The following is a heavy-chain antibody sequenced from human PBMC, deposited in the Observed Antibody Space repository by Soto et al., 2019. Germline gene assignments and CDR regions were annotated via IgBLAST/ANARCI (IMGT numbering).Heavy chain of an antibody. CDR1: GGSISSYY. D-gene: IGHD1-26*01. J-gene: IGHJ4*02. Sequence: PSETLSLTCTVSGGSISSYYWSWIRQPPGKGLEWIGYIYYSGSTNYNPSLKSRVTISVDRSKNQFSLKLSSVTAADTAVYYCARRGASGSLFDYWGQGTLVTVSS. CDR3: ARRGASGSLFDY. V-gene: IGHV4-59*12. CDR2: IYYSGST.